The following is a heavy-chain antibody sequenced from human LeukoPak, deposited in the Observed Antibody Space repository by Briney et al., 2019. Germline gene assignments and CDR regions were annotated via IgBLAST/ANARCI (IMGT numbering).Heavy chain of an antibody. Sequence: GRSLRLSCAASGFTFSSYAMHWVRQAPGKGLEWVAVISYDGSNKYYADSVKGRFTISRDNSKNTLYLQMNSLRAEDTAVYYCASSYYYDSSGYYYDWYFDLWGRGTLVTVSS. D-gene: IGHD3-22*01. J-gene: IGHJ2*01. V-gene: IGHV3-30-3*01. CDR1: GFTFSSYA. CDR2: ISYDGSNK. CDR3: ASSYYYDSSGYYYDWYFDL.